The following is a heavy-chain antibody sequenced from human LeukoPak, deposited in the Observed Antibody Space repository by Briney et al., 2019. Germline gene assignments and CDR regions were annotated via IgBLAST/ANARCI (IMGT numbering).Heavy chain of an antibody. Sequence: GASVKVSSKASGYTFTSYDINWVRQATGQGLEWMGWMNPNSGNTGYAQKFQGRVTITRNTSISTAYMELSNLRSEDTAVYYCARSIAVAGVFDYWGQGTLVTVSS. D-gene: IGHD6-19*01. CDR3: ARSIAVAGVFDY. CDR2: MNPNSGNT. V-gene: IGHV1-8*03. J-gene: IGHJ4*02. CDR1: GYTFTSYD.